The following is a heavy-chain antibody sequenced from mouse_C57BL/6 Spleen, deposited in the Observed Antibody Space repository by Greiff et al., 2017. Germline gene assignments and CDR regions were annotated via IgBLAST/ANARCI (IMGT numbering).Heavy chain of an antibody. CDR2: IDPSDSYT. CDR1: GYTFTIYW. Sequence: QVQLQQPGAELVRPGTSVKLSCKASGYTFTIYWMHWVKQRPGQGLEWIGVIDPSDSYTNYNQKFKGKATLTVDTSSSTAYMQLSSLTSEDSAVYYCARSDIFRVLTGKGSFAYWGQGTLVTVSA. CDR3: ARSDIFRVLTGKGSFAY. V-gene: IGHV1-59*01. J-gene: IGHJ3*01. D-gene: IGHD4-1*01.